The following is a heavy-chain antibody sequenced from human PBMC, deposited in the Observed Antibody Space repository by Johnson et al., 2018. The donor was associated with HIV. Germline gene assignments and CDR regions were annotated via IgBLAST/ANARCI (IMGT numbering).Heavy chain of an antibody. Sequence: EVQLVESGGGVVQPGGSLRLSCAASGFTFDDYAMHWVRQAPGQGLEWVSGISWNSGSIGYADSVKGRFTISRDNAKNSLYLQMNSLRAEDTALYYCAKGGAQQWDAFDIWGQGTMVTVSS. D-gene: IGHD2-2*01. J-gene: IGHJ3*02. CDR3: AKGGAQQWDAFDI. V-gene: IGHV3-9*01. CDR2: ISWNSGSI. CDR1: GFTFDDYA.